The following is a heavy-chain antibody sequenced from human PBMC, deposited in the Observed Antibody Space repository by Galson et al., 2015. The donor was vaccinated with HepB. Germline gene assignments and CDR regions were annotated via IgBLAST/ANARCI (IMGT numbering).Heavy chain of an antibody. D-gene: IGHD3-3*01. V-gene: IGHV3-48*01. J-gene: IGHJ4*02. CDR2: ISSSSSTI. CDR1: GFTFSSYS. CDR3: AKALSYYDFWSGFDY. Sequence: SLRLSCAASGFTFSSYSMNWVRQAPGKGLEWVPYISSSSSTIYYADSVKGRFTISRDNSKNTLYLQMNSLRAEDTAVYYCAKALSYYDFWSGFDYWGQGTLVTVSS.